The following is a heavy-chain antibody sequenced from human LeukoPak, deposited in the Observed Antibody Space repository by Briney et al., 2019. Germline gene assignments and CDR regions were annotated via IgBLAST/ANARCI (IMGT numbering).Heavy chain of an antibody. D-gene: IGHD1/OR15-1a*01. Sequence: SETLSLTCAVYGGSFSGYYWSWIRQTPGKGLEWIGEINHSGSTNYNPSLKNRVTTSVDTSKNQFSLRLTSVTAADSAVYFCARTNTVFYYFDYWAQGTLVTVSS. CDR2: INHSGST. V-gene: IGHV4-34*01. J-gene: IGHJ4*02. CDR3: ARTNTVFYYFDY. CDR1: GGSFSGYY.